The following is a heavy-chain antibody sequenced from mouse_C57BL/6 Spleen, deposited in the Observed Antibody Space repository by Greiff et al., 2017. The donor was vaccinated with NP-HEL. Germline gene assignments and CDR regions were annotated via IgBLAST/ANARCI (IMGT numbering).Heavy chain of an antibody. V-gene: IGHV1-81*01. Sequence: VQLQQSGAELARPGASVKLSCKASGYTFTSYGISWVKQRTGQGLEWIGEIYPRSGNTYYNEKFKGKATLTADKSSSTAYMELRSLTSEDSAVYFCARSDDYDSWFAYWGQGTLVTVSA. J-gene: IGHJ3*01. CDR2: IYPRSGNT. CDR3: ARSDDYDSWFAY. CDR1: GYTFTSYG. D-gene: IGHD2-4*01.